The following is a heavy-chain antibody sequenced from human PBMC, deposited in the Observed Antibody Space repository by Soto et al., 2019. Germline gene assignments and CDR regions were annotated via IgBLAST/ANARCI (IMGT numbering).Heavy chain of an antibody. CDR2: IRSKAYGGTT. V-gene: IGHV3-49*03. CDR1: GFTFGDYA. CDR3: TRLRYFDWFAVDY. Sequence: GSLRLSCTASGFTFGDYAMSWFRQAPGKGLEWVGFIRSKAYGGTTEYAASVKGRFTISRDDSKSIAYLQMNSLKTEDTAVYYCTRLRYFDWFAVDYWGQGTLVTVSS. J-gene: IGHJ4*02. D-gene: IGHD3-9*01.